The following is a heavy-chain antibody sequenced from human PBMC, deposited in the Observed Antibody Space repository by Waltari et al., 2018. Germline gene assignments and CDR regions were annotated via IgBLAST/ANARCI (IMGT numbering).Heavy chain of an antibody. CDR2: IIDSGGRT. V-gene: IGHV3-23*01. CDR1: GFTFSSYA. D-gene: IGHD6-13*01. J-gene: IGHJ4*02. CDR3: AKGGIGELGALAC. Sequence: EVQLLESGGGLVQPGGSLRLSCAASGFTFSSYAMSWVRQAPGKGLEWVSSIIDSGGRTYYADSVKGRFTISRDNSKNTLFLQMNSLRADDTAVYYCAKGGIGELGALACWGQGTLVTVSS.